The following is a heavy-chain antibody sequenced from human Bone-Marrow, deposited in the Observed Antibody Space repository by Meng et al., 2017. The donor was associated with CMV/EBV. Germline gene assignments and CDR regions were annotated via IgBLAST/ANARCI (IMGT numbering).Heavy chain of an antibody. CDR3: ARTYYDFWSGYYHYYYYGMDV. V-gene: IGHV1-2*02. Sequence: ASVKVSCKASGYTFTAYYMHWVRQAPGQGLEWMGWINPNSGGTNYAQKFQGRVTMTRDTSISTAYMELSRLRSDDTAVYYCARTYYDFWSGYYHYYYYGMDVWGQGTTVTVSS. J-gene: IGHJ6*02. CDR1: GYTFTAYY. D-gene: IGHD3-3*01. CDR2: INPNSGGT.